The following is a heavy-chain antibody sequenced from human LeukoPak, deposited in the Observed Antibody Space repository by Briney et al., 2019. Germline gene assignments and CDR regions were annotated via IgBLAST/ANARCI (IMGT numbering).Heavy chain of an antibody. CDR3: ARLQNYDILTGYYGGFVDY. Sequence: SETLSLTCTVSGGSISSSSYYWGWIRQPPGKGLEWIGSIYYSGSTYYNPSLKSRVTISVDTSKNQFSLKLSSVTAADTAVYYCARLQNYDILTGYYGGFVDYWGQGTLVTVSS. D-gene: IGHD3-9*01. CDR2: IYYSGST. J-gene: IGHJ4*02. CDR1: GGSISSSSYY. V-gene: IGHV4-39*07.